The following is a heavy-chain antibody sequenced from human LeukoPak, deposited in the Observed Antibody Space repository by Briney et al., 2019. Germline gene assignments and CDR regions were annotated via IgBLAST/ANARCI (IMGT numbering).Heavy chain of an antibody. V-gene: IGHV3-7*01. CDR2: IQKDGSDK. Sequence: GGSLRLSCAASGFIFSTCAMSWVRQAPGKGLEWVANIQKDGSDKYYVDSVKGRFTISRDNAKNSLYLQMNSLRAEDSAVYYCARSLWPEDYWGQGTLVTVSS. J-gene: IGHJ4*02. CDR3: ARSLWPEDY. D-gene: IGHD2-21*01. CDR1: GFIFSTCA.